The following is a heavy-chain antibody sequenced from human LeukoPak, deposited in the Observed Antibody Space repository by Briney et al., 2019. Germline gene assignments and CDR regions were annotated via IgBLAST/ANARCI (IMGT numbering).Heavy chain of an antibody. Sequence: GGSLRLSCAASGFTLSNYSMNWVRQAPGKGLEWVAFISSSSSYIFYADSLKGRFTIFRDNAKNSLYLQMNSLRADDTAVYYCARDLAYGDDGLWGQGTLVTVSS. V-gene: IGHV3-21*01. CDR2: ISSSSSYI. D-gene: IGHD4-17*01. CDR3: ARDLAYGDDGL. CDR1: GFTLSNYS. J-gene: IGHJ4*02.